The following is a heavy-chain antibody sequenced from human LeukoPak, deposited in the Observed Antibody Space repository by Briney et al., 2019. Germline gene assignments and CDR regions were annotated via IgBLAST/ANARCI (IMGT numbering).Heavy chain of an antibody. V-gene: IGHV1-2*02. CDR2: INPADGGT. D-gene: IGHD5-12*01. CDR3: AREKIGSGYDQDLDY. CDR1: GYTFTDYY. Sequence: GASVKVSCKASGYTFTDYYIHWVRQAPGRGLEWMGWINPADGGTKFAQNFQVRVTMTSDTSISTAYMELSSLRSDDTAVYYCAREKIGSGYDQDLDYWGQGTMVTVSS. J-gene: IGHJ4*02.